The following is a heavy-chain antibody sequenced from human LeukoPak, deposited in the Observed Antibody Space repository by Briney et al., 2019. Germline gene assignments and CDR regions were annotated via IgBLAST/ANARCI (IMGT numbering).Heavy chain of an antibody. Sequence: GASVKVSCKASGGTFSSYAISWVRQAPGQGLEWMGGIIPIFGTANYAQKFQGRVTITTDESTSTAYMELSSLRSEDTAVYYCARALRFLEWLPRNWGQGTLVTVSS. CDR2: IIPIFGTA. J-gene: IGHJ4*02. CDR1: GGTFSSYA. V-gene: IGHV1-69*05. CDR3: ARALRFLEWLPRN. D-gene: IGHD3-3*01.